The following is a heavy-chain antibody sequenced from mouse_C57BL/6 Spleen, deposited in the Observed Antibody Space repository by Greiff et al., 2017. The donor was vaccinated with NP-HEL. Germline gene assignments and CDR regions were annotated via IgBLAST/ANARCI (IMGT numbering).Heavy chain of an antibody. Sequence: EVQLVESGGGLVKPGGSLKLSCAASGFTFSSYAMSWVRQTPEKRLEWVATISDGGSYTYYPDNVKGRFTISRDNAKNNLYLQMSHLKSEDTAMYYCARDQGELRPFDYWGQGTTLTVSS. J-gene: IGHJ2*01. CDR3: ARDQGELRPFDY. CDR2: ISDGGSYT. CDR1: GFTFSSYA. D-gene: IGHD3-2*02. V-gene: IGHV5-4*01.